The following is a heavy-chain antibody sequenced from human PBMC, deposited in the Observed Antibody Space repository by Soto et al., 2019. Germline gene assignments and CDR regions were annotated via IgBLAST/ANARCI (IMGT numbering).Heavy chain of an antibody. CDR3: AKGQGGSGSLTPRVDF. J-gene: IGHJ4*02. D-gene: IGHD3-10*01. CDR1: GFTFNNYA. CDR2: ISGGGDTT. V-gene: IGHV3-23*01. Sequence: EVQMLESGGGLVQPGGSLRLSCAASGFTFNNYAMTWVRQAPGKGLEWVSAISGGGDTTSYADSVKGRFTVSRDGSKNTLYLQMSSLRAEDTALYYCAKGQGGSGSLTPRVDFWGQGTLFTVSS.